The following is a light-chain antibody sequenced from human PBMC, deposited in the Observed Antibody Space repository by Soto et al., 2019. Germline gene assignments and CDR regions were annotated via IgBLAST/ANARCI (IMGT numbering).Light chain of an antibody. CDR2: DAS. V-gene: IGKV3-11*01. CDR3: QQRSNWIT. CDR1: QSVSSY. J-gene: IGKJ5*01. Sequence: EIVLTQSPATLSLSPGERATLSCRASQSVSSYLAWYQQKPGQAPRLLIYDASNRATGIPARFSGSGSGTDFTLTIISLEPEDFAVYYCQQRSNWITFGQGTRLEMK.